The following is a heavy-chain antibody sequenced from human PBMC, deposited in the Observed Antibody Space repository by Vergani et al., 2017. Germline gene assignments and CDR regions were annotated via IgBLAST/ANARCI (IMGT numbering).Heavy chain of an antibody. J-gene: IGHJ4*02. CDR2: IYPGDSDT. D-gene: IGHD3-10*01. CDR3: ARTAHATPAGDGYYFDY. V-gene: IGHV5-51*01. CDR1: GYSFTSYW. Sequence: EVQLVQSGAEVKKPGESLKISCKGSGYSFTSYWIGWVRQMPGKGLEWMGIIYPGDSDTRYSPSFQGQGTISADKSISTAYLQWSSLKASDTAMYYCARTAHATPAGDGYYFDYWGQGTLVTVSS.